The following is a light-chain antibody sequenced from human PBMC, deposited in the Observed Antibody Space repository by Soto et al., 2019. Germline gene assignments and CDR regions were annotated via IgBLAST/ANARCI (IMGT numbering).Light chain of an antibody. Sequence: EIVLTQSPATLSLSPGERVTLSCRASQSVSRFLAWYQQKPGQAPRVLIYDASNRATGIPARFSGSGSGTDFTLTISSLEPEDFAVYYCQQRNSWPLTFGGGTKVEIK. CDR1: QSVSRF. CDR2: DAS. V-gene: IGKV3-11*01. J-gene: IGKJ4*01. CDR3: QQRNSWPLT.